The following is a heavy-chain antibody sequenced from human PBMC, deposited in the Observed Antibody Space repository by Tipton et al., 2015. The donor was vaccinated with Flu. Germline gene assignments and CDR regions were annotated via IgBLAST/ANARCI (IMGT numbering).Heavy chain of an antibody. CDR2: IYTSGST. D-gene: IGHD3-10*01. V-gene: IGHV4-61*02. CDR3: ARERDVLLWFGELGYFDY. J-gene: IGHJ4*02. CDR1: GGSISSGSYY. Sequence: LRLSCTVSGGSISSGSYYWSWIRQPAGKGLEWIGRIYTSGSTNYNPSLKSRVTISVDTSKNQFSLKLSSVTAADTAVYYCARERDVLLWFGELGYFDYWGQGTLLTVSS.